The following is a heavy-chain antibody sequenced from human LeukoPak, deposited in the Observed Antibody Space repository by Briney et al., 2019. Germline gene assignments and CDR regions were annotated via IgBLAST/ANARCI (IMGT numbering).Heavy chain of an antibody. D-gene: IGHD3-10*01. J-gene: IGHJ4*02. CDR3: AKRGVVIRVILVGFHKEAYYFDS. V-gene: IGHV3-23*01. Sequence: GGSLRLSCAVSGITLSNYGMSWVRQAPGKGLEWDAGISGSGGSTYYADSVKGRFTISRDNPKNTLYLQMNSLRAEDTAVYFCAKRGVVIRVILVGFHKEAYYFDSWGQGALVTVSS. CDR2: ISGSGGST. CDR1: GITLSNYG.